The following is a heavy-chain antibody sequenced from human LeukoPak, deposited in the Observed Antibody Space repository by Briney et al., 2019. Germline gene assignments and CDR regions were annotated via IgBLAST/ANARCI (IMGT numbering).Heavy chain of an antibody. CDR3: ARGWFGELSAWFDP. D-gene: IGHD3-10*01. Sequence: SETLSLTCTVSSGSITSYYWSWTRQPPGKGLEWIGYIYYSGSTKYNPSLKSRVTISVDTSKNQFSLKLSSVTAADTAVYYCARGWFGELSAWFDPWGQGTLVTVSS. V-gene: IGHV4-59*08. J-gene: IGHJ5*02. CDR2: IYYSGST. CDR1: SGSITSYY.